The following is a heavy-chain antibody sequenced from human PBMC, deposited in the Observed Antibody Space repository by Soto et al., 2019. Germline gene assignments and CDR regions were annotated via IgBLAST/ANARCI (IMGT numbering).Heavy chain of an antibody. V-gene: IGHV1-69*06. D-gene: IGHD1-26*01. CDR2: IIPIFGET. CDR3: ATVIVGATDGWFDP. CDR1: GGTFSSYA. J-gene: IGHJ5*02. Sequence: SVKVSCKASGGTFSSYAISWVLQAPGQGLEWMGGIIPIFGETIYAQKFQGRVTITEDTSTDTAYMELSSLRSEDTAVYYCATVIVGATDGWFDPWGQGTLVTVSS.